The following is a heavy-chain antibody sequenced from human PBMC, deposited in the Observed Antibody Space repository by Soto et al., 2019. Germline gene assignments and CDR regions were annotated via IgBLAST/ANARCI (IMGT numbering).Heavy chain of an antibody. Sequence: GGSLRLSCAASGFTFSNHAMHWVRQGPGKGLEWVALISYDGSNKYYADSVRGRFIISRDNSRNMLYLQMDSLRAEDTAVYYCARGGDFWSGPTPNYYYNGMDVWGQGTTVTVSS. CDR2: ISYDGSNK. V-gene: IGHV3-30-3*01. CDR3: ARGGDFWSGPTPNYYYNGMDV. D-gene: IGHD3-3*01. J-gene: IGHJ6*02. CDR1: GFTFSNHA.